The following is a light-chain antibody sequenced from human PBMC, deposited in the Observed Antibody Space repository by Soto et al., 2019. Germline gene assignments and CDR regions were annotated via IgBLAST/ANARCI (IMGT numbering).Light chain of an antibody. CDR3: QQYENLPPFT. Sequence: DIQMTQYPSSLSASVGARISITCQASQDIRTSLSWFQQKPGRAPKLLIYGASNLETGVPSRFRGSGSGTDFTFTISSLQPEDIATYYCQQYENLPPFTFGPGTKVDIK. CDR1: QDIRTS. V-gene: IGKV1-33*01. CDR2: GAS. J-gene: IGKJ3*01.